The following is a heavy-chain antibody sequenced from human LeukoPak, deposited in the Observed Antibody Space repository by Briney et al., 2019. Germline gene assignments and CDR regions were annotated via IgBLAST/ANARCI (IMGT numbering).Heavy chain of an antibody. V-gene: IGHV3-30*02. CDR3: ARARDIVALFDY. CDR2: IRSDGSNK. CDR1: GFTFSSYG. J-gene: IGHJ4*02. Sequence: GGSLRLSCAASGFTFSSYGMHWVRQAPGKGLEWVAFIRSDGSNKYYADSVKGRFTISRDNAKDTLYLQMNSLRVEDTAVYYCARARDIVALFDYWGQGTLVTVSS. D-gene: IGHD5-12*01.